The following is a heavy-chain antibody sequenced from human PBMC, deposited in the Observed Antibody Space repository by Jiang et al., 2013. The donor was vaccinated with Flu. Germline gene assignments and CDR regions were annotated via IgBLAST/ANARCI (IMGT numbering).Heavy chain of an antibody. D-gene: IGHD4-17*01. CDR3: ALTGKKHDYGDPDGAFDI. CDR2: IYWDDDK. Sequence: KPTQTLTLTCTFSGFSLSTSGVGVGWIRQPPGKALEWLALIYWDDDKRYSPSLKSRLTITKDTSKNQVVLTMTNMDPVDTATYYCALTGKKHDYGDPDGAFDIWGQGTMVTVSS. J-gene: IGHJ3*02. V-gene: IGHV2-5*02. CDR1: GFSLSTSGVG.